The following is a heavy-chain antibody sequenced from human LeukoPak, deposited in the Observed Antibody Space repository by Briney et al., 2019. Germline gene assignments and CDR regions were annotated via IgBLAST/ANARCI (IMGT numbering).Heavy chain of an antibody. J-gene: IGHJ3*02. Sequence: PGGSLRLSCAASGFTFSNYAMSWVRQAPGKGLEWVSGINGRGGSTVYADSVKGRFTISRDNAKNSLYLQMNSLKTEDTAVYYCTTLLEPTTVTTWVAFDIWGQGTMVTVSS. V-gene: IGHV3-23*01. CDR3: TTLLEPTTVTTWVAFDI. CDR1: GFTFSNYA. D-gene: IGHD4-17*01. CDR2: INGRGGST.